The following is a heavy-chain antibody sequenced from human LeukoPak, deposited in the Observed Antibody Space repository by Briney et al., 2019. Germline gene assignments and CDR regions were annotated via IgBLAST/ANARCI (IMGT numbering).Heavy chain of an antibody. CDR1: GFTFSSNW. V-gene: IGHV3-74*01. CDR3: AREDYGGNSKLPEAFDY. CDR2: INSDGTYT. J-gene: IGHJ4*02. D-gene: IGHD4-23*01. Sequence: PGGSLRLSCAASGFTFSSNWMHWVRQAPGKGLVWVSRINSDGTYTIYADSVKGRFTISRDNSKNTLYLQMNSLRAEDTAVYYCAREDYGGNSKLPEAFDYWGQGTLVTVSS.